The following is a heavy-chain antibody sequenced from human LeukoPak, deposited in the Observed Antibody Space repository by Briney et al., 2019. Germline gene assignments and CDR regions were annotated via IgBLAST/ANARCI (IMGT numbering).Heavy chain of an antibody. V-gene: IGHV3-30*18. J-gene: IGHJ3*01. CDR1: GFTFRAYA. CDR2: ISNDGNKK. CDR3: VKDLRRARGALDV. Sequence: GNSLRLSCTASGFTFRAYAMHWVRQAPGKGLEWVALISNDGNKKYYADSVKGRFTTSRDNSKSSLDLQVNSLRVEDTAVYYCVKDLRRARGALDVWGQGTTVTVFS.